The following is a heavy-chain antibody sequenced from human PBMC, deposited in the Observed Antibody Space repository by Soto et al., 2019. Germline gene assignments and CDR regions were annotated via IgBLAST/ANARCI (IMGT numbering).Heavy chain of an antibody. CDR2: AHHSGRT. CDR1: GGSMRSSNW. Sequence: PSETLSLTCTVSGGSMRSSNWWNWVRQSPGKGLEWIGEAHHSGRTNYNPSLKSRVTISVDKSKNHFSLKLSSVTAADTAVYYCARSEATGLDYWGQGTLVTSPQ. V-gene: IGHV4-4*02. CDR3: ARSEATGLDY. D-gene: IGHD1-26*01. J-gene: IGHJ4*02.